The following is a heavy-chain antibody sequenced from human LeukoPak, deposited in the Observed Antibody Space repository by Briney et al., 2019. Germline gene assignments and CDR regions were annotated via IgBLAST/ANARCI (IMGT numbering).Heavy chain of an antibody. CDR2: IYYSGST. Sequence: TSETLSLTCTVSGGSISSYYWSWIRQPPGKGLEWIGYIYYSGSTNYNPSLKSRVTISVDTSKNQFSLKLSSVTAADTAVYYCAREVSGGSYQPGAFDIWGQGTMVTVSS. V-gene: IGHV4-59*01. J-gene: IGHJ3*02. D-gene: IGHD1-26*01. CDR1: GGSISSYY. CDR3: AREVSGGSYQPGAFDI.